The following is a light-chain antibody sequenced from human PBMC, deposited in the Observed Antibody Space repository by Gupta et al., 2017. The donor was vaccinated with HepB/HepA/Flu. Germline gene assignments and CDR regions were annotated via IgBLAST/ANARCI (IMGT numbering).Light chain of an antibody. J-gene: IGKJ2*01. CDR1: QDIDDD. CDR2: DAA. CDR3: RQGENLPVVT. V-gene: IGKV5-2*01. Sequence: ETTLTQSPTFMSATPGDKVNISCKASQDIDDDMNWSQQRPGQAAVFIIQDAATRVSGPTRRYDDGSSRKLFALTINMRVSEDAAYSFCRQGENLPVVTFGQVTKLDIK.